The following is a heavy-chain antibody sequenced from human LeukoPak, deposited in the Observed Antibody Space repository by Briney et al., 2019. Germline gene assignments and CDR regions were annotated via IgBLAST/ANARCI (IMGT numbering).Heavy chain of an antibody. CDR2: ISSSSSYT. CDR3: ARDSVVVAATVYYYGMDV. V-gene: IGHV3-11*05. CDR1: GFTFSYAW. Sequence: GGSLRLSCAASGFTFSYAWMSWVRQAPGKGLEWVSYISSSSSYTNYADSVKGRFTISRDNAKNSLYLQMNSLRAEDTAVYYCARDSVVVAATVYYYGMDVWGQGTTVTVSS. J-gene: IGHJ6*02. D-gene: IGHD2-15*01.